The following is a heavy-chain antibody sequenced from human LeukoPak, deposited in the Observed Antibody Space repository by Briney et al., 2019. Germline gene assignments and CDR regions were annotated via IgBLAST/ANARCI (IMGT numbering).Heavy chain of an antibody. CDR2: IKEDGSEK. J-gene: IGHJ4*02. D-gene: IGHD6-6*01. CDR3: ARGEHSSFDY. Sequence: GRSLRLSCAASGFTFSSYGMHWVRQAPGKGLEWVASIKEDGSEKNYVDSVKGRFTISRYNAKNSLYLQMNSLRAEDTAVYYCARGEHSSFDYWGQGTLVTVSS. CDR1: GFTFSSYG. V-gene: IGHV3-7*01.